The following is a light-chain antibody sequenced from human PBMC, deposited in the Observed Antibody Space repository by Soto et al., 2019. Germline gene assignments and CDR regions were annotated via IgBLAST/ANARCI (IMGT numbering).Light chain of an antibody. V-gene: IGKV1-5*01. J-gene: IGKJ1*01. CDR3: QRYNRNSRT. Sequence: DIQMTQSPSTLSASVGDRVTITCRASQNVDNWVAWYQQKPGKAPKFLIYDASTLESGVPSRFSGRGSGTEFTLTISSLQPDDFATYYCQRYNRNSRTFGQGTRV. CDR1: QNVDNW. CDR2: DAS.